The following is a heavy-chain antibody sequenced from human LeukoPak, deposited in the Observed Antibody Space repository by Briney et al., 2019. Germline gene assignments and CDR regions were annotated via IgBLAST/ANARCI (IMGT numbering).Heavy chain of an antibody. D-gene: IGHD2-15*01. Sequence: GRSLRLSCAASGFTFSSYGMHWVRQAPGKGLEWVAVISYDGSNKYYADSVKGRFTISRDNSKNTLYLQMNSLRAEDTAVYYCAKEDMGYCSGGSCYGFDYWGQGTLVTVSS. CDR3: AKEDMGYCSGGSCYGFDY. V-gene: IGHV3-30*18. J-gene: IGHJ4*02. CDR1: GFTFSSYG. CDR2: ISYDGSNK.